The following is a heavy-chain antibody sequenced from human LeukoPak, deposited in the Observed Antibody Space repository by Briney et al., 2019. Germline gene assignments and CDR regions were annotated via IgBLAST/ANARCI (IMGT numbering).Heavy chain of an antibody. D-gene: IGHD3-16*01. Sequence: SETLSLTCTVSGGSISSSSYYWGWIRQPPGKGLEWIGSIYYSGSTYYNPSLKSRVTISVDTSKNQFSLKLSSVTAADTAVYYCARTLGSIHYVALDYWGQGTLVTVSS. V-gene: IGHV4-39*07. CDR1: GGSISSSSYY. J-gene: IGHJ4*02. CDR3: ARTLGSIHYVALDY. CDR2: IYYSGST.